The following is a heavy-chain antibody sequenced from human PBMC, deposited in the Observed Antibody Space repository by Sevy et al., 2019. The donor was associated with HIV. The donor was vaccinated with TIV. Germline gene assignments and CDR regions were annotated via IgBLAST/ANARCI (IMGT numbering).Heavy chain of an antibody. CDR1: GFTFSSYG. V-gene: IGHV3-33*01. D-gene: IGHD5-18*01. CDR2: TWYDGSTK. J-gene: IGHJ6*02. Sequence: GGSLRLSCAASGFTFSSYGMHWVRRAPGKGLEWVALTWYDGSTKFYADSVKGRFTISRDNSKNILSLQMNSLRADDTAVYYCARVRSIYVDTTHYYAMDAWGQGTTVTVSS. CDR3: ARVRSIYVDTTHYYAMDA.